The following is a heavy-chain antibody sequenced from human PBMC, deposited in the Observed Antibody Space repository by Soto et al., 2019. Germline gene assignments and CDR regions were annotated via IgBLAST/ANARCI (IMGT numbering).Heavy chain of an antibody. D-gene: IGHD5-12*01. J-gene: IGHJ4*02. V-gene: IGHV1-3*01. CDR3: ARSRVATITWSLDY. CDR1: GCTFTSYA. Sequence: DSVKVSCRASGCTFTSYAMHWVRQAPGQRLEWMGWINAGNGNTKYSQNFQGRVTITADESTSTAYMELSSLRSEDTAVYYCARSRVATITWSLDYWGQGTLVTVSS. CDR2: INAGNGNT.